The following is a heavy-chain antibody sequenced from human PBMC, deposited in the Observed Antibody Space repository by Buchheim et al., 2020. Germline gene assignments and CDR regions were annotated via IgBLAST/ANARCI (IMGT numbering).Heavy chain of an antibody. CDR2: ISASGGNT. J-gene: IGHJ6*01. Sequence: EVQLLESGGGLIQPGGSLRLSCAASGFTFSNYVMSWVRQAPGKGLEWVSFISASGGNTYYAESVRGRFTFSRDNSKDTVYLQMNSLRAEDTAVYYCQRNFLTYQHGVDVWGQGTT. CDR3: QRNFLTYQHGVDV. D-gene: IGHD2-2*01. CDR1: GFTFSNYV. V-gene: IGHV3-23*01.